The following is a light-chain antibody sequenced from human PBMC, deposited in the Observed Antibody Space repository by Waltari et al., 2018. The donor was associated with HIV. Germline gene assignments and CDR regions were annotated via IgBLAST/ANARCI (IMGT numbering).Light chain of an antibody. CDR1: SSNIGSTT. V-gene: IGLV1-44*01. Sequence: QSVLTQPPSASGTPGQRVTISCSGSSSNIGSTTVSCYQQPPGTAPKLLIYVSNQRPSGVPDRFSGSKSGTSASLAISGLQAEDDADYFCAAWDDSLSAVVFGGGTKLTVL. CDR2: VSN. J-gene: IGLJ2*01. CDR3: AAWDDSLSAVV.